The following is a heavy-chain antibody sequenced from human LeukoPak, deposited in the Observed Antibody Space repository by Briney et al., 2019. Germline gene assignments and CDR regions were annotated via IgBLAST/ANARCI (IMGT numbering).Heavy chain of an antibody. V-gene: IGHV4-34*01. CDR3: ARRALITFGGVLV. D-gene: IGHD3-16*01. Sequence: SETLSLTCAVYGGSFSGYYWSWIRQPPGKGLEWIGEINHSGSTNYNPSLKSRVTISVDTSKNQFSLKLSSVTAADTAVYYCARRALITFGGVLVWGKGTTVTVSS. J-gene: IGHJ6*04. CDR1: GGSFSGYY. CDR2: INHSGST.